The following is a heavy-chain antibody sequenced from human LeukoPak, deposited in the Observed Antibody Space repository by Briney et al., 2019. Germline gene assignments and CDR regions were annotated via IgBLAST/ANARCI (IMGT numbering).Heavy chain of an antibody. CDR1: GYSFTSYW. V-gene: IGHV5-51*01. CDR2: IYPGDSDT. D-gene: IGHD6-13*01. Sequence: GESLKISCKGSGYSFTSYWIGWVRQMPGKGLEWMGIIYPGDSDTRYSPSFQGQVTISADKSISTAYLQWSSLKASDTAMYYCARHRGGPGIAAAGSDYWGQGTLVTVSS. CDR3: ARHRGGPGIAAAGSDY. J-gene: IGHJ4*02.